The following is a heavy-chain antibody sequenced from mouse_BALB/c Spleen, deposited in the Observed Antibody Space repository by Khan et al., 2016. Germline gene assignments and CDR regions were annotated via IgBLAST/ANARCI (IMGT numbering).Heavy chain of an antibody. Sequence: EVQLQESGPGLVKPSQSLSLTCTVTGYSITSDYAWNWIRQFPGNKLEWMGYISSTGSTSYNPSLKSRISITRDTSKNQFFLQLKSVTTEDTATYYCARCLYYSYGYALDCWGRGTSVTVSS. CDR3: ARCLYYSYGYALDC. J-gene: IGHJ4*01. V-gene: IGHV3-2*02. D-gene: IGHD2-12*01. CDR2: ISSTGST. CDR1: GYSITSDYA.